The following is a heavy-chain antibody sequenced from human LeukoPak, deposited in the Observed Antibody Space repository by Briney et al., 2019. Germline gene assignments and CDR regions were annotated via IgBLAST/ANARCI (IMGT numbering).Heavy chain of an antibody. CDR3: ARDGRYCSSTSCYIDDYYYYGMDV. CDR1: GFTFDDYG. D-gene: IGHD2-2*01. J-gene: IGHJ6*02. V-gene: IGHV3-20*01. Sequence: GGSLRLSCAASGFTFDDYGMSWVRQAPGKGLEWVSGINWNGGSTGYADSVKGRFTISRDNAKISLYLQMNSLRAEDTALYHCARDGRYCSSTSCYIDDYYYYGMDVWGQGTTVTVSS. CDR2: INWNGGST.